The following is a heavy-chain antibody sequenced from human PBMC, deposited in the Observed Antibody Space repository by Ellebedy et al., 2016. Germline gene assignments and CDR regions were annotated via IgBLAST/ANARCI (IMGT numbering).Heavy chain of an antibody. CDR1: GGSISSSSYY. CDR3: ARDQAWLGAFDI. J-gene: IGHJ3*02. D-gene: IGHD6-19*01. V-gene: IGHV4-39*07. Sequence: SETLSLTXTVSGGSISSSSYYWGWIRQPPGKGLEWIGSIYYSGSTYYNPSLKSRVTISVDTSKNQFSLKLSSVTAADTAVYYCARDQAWLGAFDIWGQGTMVTVSS. CDR2: IYYSGST.